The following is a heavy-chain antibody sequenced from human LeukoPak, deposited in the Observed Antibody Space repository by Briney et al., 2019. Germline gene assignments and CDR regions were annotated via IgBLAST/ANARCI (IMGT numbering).Heavy chain of an antibody. CDR1: GYSFTSYW. V-gene: IGHV5-51*01. D-gene: IGHD5-18*01. CDR3: ARHTVDTAMAIDY. CDR2: IYPGDSDT. Sequence: PGESLKIPCKGSGYSFTSYWIGWVRQMPGKGLEWMGIIYPGDSDTRYSPSFQGQVSISADKSNNTAYLQWSSLKGSDTAMYYCARHTVDTAMAIDYWGQGTLVTVSS. J-gene: IGHJ4*02.